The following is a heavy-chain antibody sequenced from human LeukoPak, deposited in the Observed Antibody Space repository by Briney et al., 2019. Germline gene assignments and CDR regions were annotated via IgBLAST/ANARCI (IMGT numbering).Heavy chain of an antibody. CDR1: GIPLHSQG. CDR2: ISGSGGST. J-gene: IGHJ6*03. Sequence: WGSPEISCATSGIPLHSQGLHRGPPAPGKGPELVSAISGSGGSTYYADSVKGRFTISRDNSKNTLYLQMNSLRAEDTAVYYCAKQLRVYYYMDVWGKGTTVTISS. V-gene: IGHV3-23*01. D-gene: IGHD4-23*01. CDR3: AKQLRVYYYMDV.